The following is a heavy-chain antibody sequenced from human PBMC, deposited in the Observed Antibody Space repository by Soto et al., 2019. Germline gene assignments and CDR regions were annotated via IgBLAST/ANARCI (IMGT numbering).Heavy chain of an antibody. V-gene: IGHV3-15*07. Sequence: GGSLRLSCAASGFSFTDAWMNWVRQAPGKGLEWVGRIKTNAEGETIDYSAPVKGRFTISRDDSKNTLYLQMNSLKIEDTAVYYCTTGSDEGYWGQGALVTVSS. D-gene: IGHD1-26*01. CDR3: TTGSDEGY. CDR1: GFSFTDAW. J-gene: IGHJ4*02. CDR2: IKTNAEGETI.